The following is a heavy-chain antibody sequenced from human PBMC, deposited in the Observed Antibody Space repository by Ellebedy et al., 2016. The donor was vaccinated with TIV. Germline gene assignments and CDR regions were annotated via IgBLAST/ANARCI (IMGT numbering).Heavy chain of an antibody. CDR3: AKGSGSYEGDSYYFDY. V-gene: IGHV3-23*01. D-gene: IGHD1-26*01. CDR1: GFTFSSYA. J-gene: IGHJ4*02. CDR2: ISGSGGST. Sequence: GESLKISXAASGFTFSSYAMSWVRQAPGKGLEWVSAISGSGGSTYYADSVKGRFTISRDNSKNTLYLQMNSLRAEDTAVYYCAKGSGSYEGDSYYFDYWGQGTLVTVSS.